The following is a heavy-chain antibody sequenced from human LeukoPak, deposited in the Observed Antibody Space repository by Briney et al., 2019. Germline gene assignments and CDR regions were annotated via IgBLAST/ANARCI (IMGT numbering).Heavy chain of an antibody. J-gene: IGHJ4*02. CDR3: ARDGYGIVEYDF. CDR2: ISDSSTTI. V-gene: IGHV3-48*04. CDR1: RFTFSSHN. D-gene: IGHD3-22*01. Sequence: GGSLRLSCAASRFTFSSHNMHWVRQAPGKGLEWVSYISDSSTTIYYADSVKGRFTISRDNAKNSLYLQMNSLRAEDTAVYYCARDGYGIVEYDFWGQGTLVTVSS.